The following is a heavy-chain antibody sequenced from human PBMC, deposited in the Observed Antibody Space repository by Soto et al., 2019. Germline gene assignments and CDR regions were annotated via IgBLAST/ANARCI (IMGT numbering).Heavy chain of an antibody. J-gene: IGHJ3*02. D-gene: IGHD5-18*01. V-gene: IGHV3-7*05. CDR2: RKQDGSEK. CDR3: ARVGVQLRLPRDAFDI. CDR1: GVTFSSCC. Sequence: GGSLRLSCTASGVTFSSCCMNWGRQAPWKGLEWVANRKQDGSEKYYVDYVKGRFTITREDAKNSLYLQMNSLRAEDTAAYSCARVGVQLRLPRDAFDIWGQGTMVTVSS.